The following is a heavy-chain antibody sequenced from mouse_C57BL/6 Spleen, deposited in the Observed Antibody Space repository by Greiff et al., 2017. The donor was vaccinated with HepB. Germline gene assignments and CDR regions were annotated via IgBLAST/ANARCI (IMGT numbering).Heavy chain of an antibody. D-gene: IGHD2-5*01. CDR3: ATAYYSNSFDY. Sequence: QVQLQHSGAELVKPGASVKISCKASGYAFSSYWMNWVKQRPGKGLEWIGQIYPGDGDTNYNGKFKGKATLTADKSSSTAYMQLSSLTSEDSAVYFCATAYYSNSFDYWGQGTTLTVSS. V-gene: IGHV1-80*01. J-gene: IGHJ2*01. CDR1: GYAFSSYW. CDR2: IYPGDGDT.